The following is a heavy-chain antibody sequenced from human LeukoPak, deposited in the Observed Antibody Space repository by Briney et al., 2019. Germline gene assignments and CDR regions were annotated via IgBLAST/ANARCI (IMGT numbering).Heavy chain of an antibody. D-gene: IGHD3-10*01. Sequence: PGGSLRLSCAASGFTFSSYSMNWVRQAPGKGLEWVAVISYDGSNKYYADSVKGRFTISRDNSKNTLDLQMNSLRAEDTAVYYCAKDRGVWAFDIWGQGTMVTVSS. J-gene: IGHJ3*02. CDR2: ISYDGSNK. V-gene: IGHV3-30*18. CDR3: AKDRGVWAFDI. CDR1: GFTFSSYS.